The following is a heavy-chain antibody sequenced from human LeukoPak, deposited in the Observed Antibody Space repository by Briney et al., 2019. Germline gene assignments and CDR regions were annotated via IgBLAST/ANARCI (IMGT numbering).Heavy chain of an antibody. V-gene: IGHV4-4*07. CDR2: IYNDDST. CDR1: GDSLSPYF. CDR3: AREVAVVSTSYFYYYMDV. J-gene: IGHJ6*03. Sequence: TSETLSLTCSVSGDSLSPYFWTGIRQPAGKGLEWIGRIYNDDSTYYSPSLNSRVTMSLDTSKNLFSLHLESVTAADTAVYFCAREVAVVSTSYFYYYMDVWGKGTTVIVSS. D-gene: IGHD2-15*01.